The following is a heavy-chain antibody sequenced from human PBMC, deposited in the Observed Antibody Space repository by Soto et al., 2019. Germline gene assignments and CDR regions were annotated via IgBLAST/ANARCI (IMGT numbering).Heavy chain of an antibody. V-gene: IGHV3-48*03. CDR2: ISDSGGTV. D-gene: IGHD3-3*01. J-gene: IGHJ6*02. CDR3: ARDLLHYDFWSGYSAYFYYGMDV. CDR1: GFTFSSYE. Sequence: LRLSCAASGFTFSSYEMNWVRQAPGQGLEWVSYISDSGGTVYYADSVKGRFTVSRDNAQNSVYLQMNSLRTEDTAVYYCARDLLHYDFWSGYSAYFYYGMDVWGPGTTVTVSS.